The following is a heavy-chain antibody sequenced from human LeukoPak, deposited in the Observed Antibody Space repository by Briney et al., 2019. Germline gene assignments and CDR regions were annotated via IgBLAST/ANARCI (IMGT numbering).Heavy chain of an antibody. J-gene: IGHJ4*02. CDR1: GYTFTSYY. V-gene: IGHV1-46*01. CDR3: ARGPQLYGDPEGFDY. Sequence: ASVKDSCKASGYTFTSYYMHWVRQAPGQGLEWMGIINPSGGSTSYAQKFQGRVTMTRDTSTSTVYMELSSLRSEDTAVYYCARGPQLYGDPEGFDYWGQGTLVTVSS. CDR2: INPSGGST. D-gene: IGHD4-17*01.